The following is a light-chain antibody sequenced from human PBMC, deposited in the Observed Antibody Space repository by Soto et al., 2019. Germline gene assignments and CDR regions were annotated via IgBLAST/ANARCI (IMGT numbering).Light chain of an antibody. CDR1: SSDIGGYNY. CDR3: CSYSTSNTHNYV. Sequence: QSLLTQPASVSGSPGQSITVSCTGTSSDIGGYNYVSWYQHHPGKAPQLIIYEVNLRPSGVSDRFSASKSGDTASLTISGLQAGDEADYYCCSYSTSNTHNYVFGTGTKVTVL. CDR2: EVN. J-gene: IGLJ1*01. V-gene: IGLV2-14*01.